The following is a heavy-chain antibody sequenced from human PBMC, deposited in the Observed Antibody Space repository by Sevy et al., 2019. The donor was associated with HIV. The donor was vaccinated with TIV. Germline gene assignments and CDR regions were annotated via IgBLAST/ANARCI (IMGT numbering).Heavy chain of an antibody. J-gene: IGHJ4*02. Sequence: PSETLSLTCGVSGYSIISGYYWGWIRQPPGKGLEWIGSIYHSGSTYYNPSLKSRVTISVDTSKNQFSLKLSSVTAADTAVYYCARQVVAFGNPAFEDYWGQGTLVTVSS. CDR2: IYHSGST. CDR1: GYSIISGYY. D-gene: IGHD3-16*01. CDR3: ARQVVAFGNPAFEDY. V-gene: IGHV4-38-2*01.